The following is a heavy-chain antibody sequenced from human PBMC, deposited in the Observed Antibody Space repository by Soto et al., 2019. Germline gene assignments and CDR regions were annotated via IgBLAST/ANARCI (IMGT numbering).Heavy chain of an antibody. CDR1: GFTFSSYA. D-gene: IGHD3-10*01. CDR3: AFNSGSGSYYFDY. CDR2: ISGGGETT. Sequence: EVQLLEYGGGLVQPGRSLRLSCAASGFTFSSYAMWWVRQAPGKGLECVSAISGGGETTYYADSVKGRFTISRDNSKNTLYLQMNSLRAEDTAVYYCAFNSGSGSYYFDYWGQGTLVTVSS. V-gene: IGHV3-23*01. J-gene: IGHJ4*02.